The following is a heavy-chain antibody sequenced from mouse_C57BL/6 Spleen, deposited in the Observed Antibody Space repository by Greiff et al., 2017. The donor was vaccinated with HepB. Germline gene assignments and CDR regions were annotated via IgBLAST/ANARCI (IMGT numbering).Heavy chain of an antibody. CDR1: GYTFTDYE. V-gene: IGHV1-15*01. CDR2: IDPETGGT. CDR3: TRGRVYYAMDY. Sequence: VQLQQSGAELVRPGASVALSCKASGYTFTDYEMHWVKQTPVHGLEWIGAIDPETGGTAYNQKFKGKAILTADKSSSTAYMELRSLTSEDSAVYYCTRGRVYYAMDYWGQRTSVTVSS. J-gene: IGHJ4*01.